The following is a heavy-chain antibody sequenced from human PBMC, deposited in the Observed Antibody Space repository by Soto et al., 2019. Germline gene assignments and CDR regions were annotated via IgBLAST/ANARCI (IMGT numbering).Heavy chain of an antibody. CDR2: MNPNSGNT. J-gene: IGHJ6*02. D-gene: IGHD2-2*01. V-gene: IGHV1-8*01. CDR3: ARSVXPAAIDQYYYYYYGMDV. Sequence: ASVKVSCKASGYTFTSYDISWVRQATGQGLEWMGWMNPNSGNTGYAQKFQGRVTMTRNTSISTAYMELSSLRSEDTAVYYCARSVXPAAIDQYYYYYYGMDVWGQGTTVTVSS. CDR1: GYTFTSYD.